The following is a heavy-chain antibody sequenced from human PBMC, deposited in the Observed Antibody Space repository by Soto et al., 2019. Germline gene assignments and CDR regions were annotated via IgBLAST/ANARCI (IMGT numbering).Heavy chain of an antibody. D-gene: IGHD5-12*01. V-gene: IGHV1-2*04. J-gene: IGHJ6*03. CDR1: GYTFTGYY. CDR2: INPNSGGT. Sequence: QVQLVQSGAEVKKPGASVKVSCKASGYTFTGYYMHWVRQAPGQGLEGMGWINPNSGGTNYAQKFQGWVTMTRDTSISTADLELSRRRSDDTAVYYCARGGVATISVYYYMDVWGKGTTVTVSS. CDR3: ARGGVATISVYYYMDV.